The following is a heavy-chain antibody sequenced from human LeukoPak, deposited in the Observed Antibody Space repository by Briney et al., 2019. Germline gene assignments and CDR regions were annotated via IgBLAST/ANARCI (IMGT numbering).Heavy chain of an antibody. Sequence: PSETLSLTCTVSGGSISSSSYYWAWMRQPPGKGLEWIGSINYSGSTYYNPSLRSRVTMSVDTSKNQFSLKVSSVTAADTAVYYCASYMVAAGTKYYFDHWGQGTLVTVSS. V-gene: IGHV4-39*01. J-gene: IGHJ4*02. D-gene: IGHD6-13*01. CDR1: GGSISSSSYY. CDR2: INYSGST. CDR3: ASYMVAAGTKYYFDH.